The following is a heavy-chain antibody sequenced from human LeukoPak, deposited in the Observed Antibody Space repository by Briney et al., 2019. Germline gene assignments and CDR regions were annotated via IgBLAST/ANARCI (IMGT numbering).Heavy chain of an antibody. CDR2: IYFSGTP. J-gene: IGHJ5*01. Sequence: PSETLSLTCTVSRGSIRNADYYWAWVRQPPGEWLEWLGSIYFSGTPYFNPSLKSRVAVSIDTSKNQFSLKVTSVNASDTAVYFCARTSSWYAGAWFDSWGQGTLVTVSS. CDR3: ARTSSWYAGAWFDS. CDR1: RGSIRNADYY. V-gene: IGHV4-39*01. D-gene: IGHD6-13*01.